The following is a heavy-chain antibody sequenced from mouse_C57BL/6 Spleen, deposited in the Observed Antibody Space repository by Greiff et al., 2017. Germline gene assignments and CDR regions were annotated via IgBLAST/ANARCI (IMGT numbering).Heavy chain of an antibody. Sequence: VQLQQSGAELARPGASVKLSCTASGYTFTSYGISWVKQRTGQGLEWIGEIYHRSGNNYYNEKFKGKATLTADKSSNTAYMELRILTSKDSAVDFYARDETCYAMDYWGQGTSVTVSS. V-gene: IGHV1-81*01. CDR1: GYTFTSYG. CDR3: ARDETCYAMDY. J-gene: IGHJ4*01. CDR2: IYHRSGNN.